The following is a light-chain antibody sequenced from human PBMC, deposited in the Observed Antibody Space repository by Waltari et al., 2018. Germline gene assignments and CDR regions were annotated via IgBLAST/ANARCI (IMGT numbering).Light chain of an antibody. CDR3: QQAYSLPRT. CDR1: QGFSSW. Sequence: DIQMNQSPSSVSASVGDRVTITCRTSQGFSSWLAWYQQKPGKAPKLLIYAASTLQRGVPSIFSGSGSGTHFTLTISSLQPEDIATYYCQQAYSLPRTFGQGTTVEIK. CDR2: AAS. V-gene: IGKV1-12*01. J-gene: IGKJ1*01.